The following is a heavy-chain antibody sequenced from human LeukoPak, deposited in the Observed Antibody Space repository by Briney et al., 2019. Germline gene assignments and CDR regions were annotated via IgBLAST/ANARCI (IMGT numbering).Heavy chain of an antibody. CDR3: AKRPGGNWYVVYFDY. Sequence: PGGSLRLSCAASGFTFSSYAMSWVRQAPGKGLEWVSAINVNGDITYYADSVKGRFTISRDNSRNTLYLQMNSLRAEDTAVYYCAKRPGGNWYVVYFDYWGQGTLVTVSS. V-gene: IGHV3-23*01. J-gene: IGHJ4*02. D-gene: IGHD1-1*01. CDR2: INVNGDIT. CDR1: GFTFSSYA.